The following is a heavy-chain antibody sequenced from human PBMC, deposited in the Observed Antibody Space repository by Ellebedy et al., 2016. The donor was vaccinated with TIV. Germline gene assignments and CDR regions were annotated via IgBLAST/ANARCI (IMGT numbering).Heavy chain of an antibody. D-gene: IGHD5-24*01. V-gene: IGHV3-23*01. CDR1: GFTFSSFA. Sequence: PGGSLRLSFAASGFTFSSFAMGWVRQTPGKGLEGVSGLYGSGRGIFYSDSVKGRFTISRDNSKNTLYLQMNSLRAEDTGIYYCVKDQIAGDGRWVFDLWGQGTVVTVSS. CDR3: VKDQIAGDGRWVFDL. J-gene: IGHJ3*01. CDR2: LYGSGRGI.